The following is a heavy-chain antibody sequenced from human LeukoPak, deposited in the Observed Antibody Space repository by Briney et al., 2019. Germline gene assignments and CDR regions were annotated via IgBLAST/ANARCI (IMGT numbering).Heavy chain of an antibody. V-gene: IGHV3-23*01. CDR1: GFTFSSYG. Sequence: GGSLRLSCAASGFTFSSYGMSWVRQAPGKGREWGSAISGSGGSTYYADSVKGRFTISRDNAKNSLYLQMNSLRAEDTAVYYCARAAHYYDSSGYYYAYEYYYYYMDVWGKGTTVTVSS. J-gene: IGHJ6*03. CDR3: ARAAHYYDSSGYYYAYEYYYYYMDV. CDR2: ISGSGGST. D-gene: IGHD3-22*01.